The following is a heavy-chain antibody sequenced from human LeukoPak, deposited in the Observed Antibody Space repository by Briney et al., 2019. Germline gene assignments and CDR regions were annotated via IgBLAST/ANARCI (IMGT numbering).Heavy chain of an antibody. CDR1: GFTFSSYG. V-gene: IGHV3-30*18. Sequence: GGSLRLSCAASGFTFSSYGMHWVRQAPGKGLEWVAVISYGGSNKYYADSVKGRFSISRDNSKNTLYLQMNSLRAEDTAVYYCAKDRSMGAMGDYFDYWGQGTLVTVSS. J-gene: IGHJ4*02. CDR2: ISYGGSNK. D-gene: IGHD1-26*01. CDR3: AKDRSMGAMGDYFDY.